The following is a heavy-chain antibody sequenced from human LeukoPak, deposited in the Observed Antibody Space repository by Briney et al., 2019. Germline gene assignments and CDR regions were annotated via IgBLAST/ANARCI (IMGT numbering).Heavy chain of an antibody. J-gene: IGHJ6*02. CDR3: ARGISMDV. Sequence: PGGSLRLSCAVSGFTFNNHLMHWVRQAPGKGLVWVSRIKTDGSVTNYADSVEGRFTISRDNAKNTLFLQMNSLRVEDTAVYYCARGISMDVWGQGTTVTVSS. CDR2: IKTDGSVT. V-gene: IGHV3-74*01. CDR1: GFTFNNHL.